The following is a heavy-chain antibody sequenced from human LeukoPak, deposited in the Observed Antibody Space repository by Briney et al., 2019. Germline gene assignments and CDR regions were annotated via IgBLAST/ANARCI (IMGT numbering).Heavy chain of an antibody. J-gene: IGHJ4*02. CDR2: LNWNGDKT. Sequence: PGGSLRLSCAASGFTFSDYYMSWIRQAPGQGLEWVCGLNWNGDKTGYADSVKGRFIISRDNAKNSLYLQMNSLRAEDTAVYYCARFEAGYYDILTGYYDWGQGTLVTVSS. CDR3: ARFEAGYYDILTGYYD. D-gene: IGHD3-9*01. CDR1: GFTFSDYY. V-gene: IGHV3-20*04.